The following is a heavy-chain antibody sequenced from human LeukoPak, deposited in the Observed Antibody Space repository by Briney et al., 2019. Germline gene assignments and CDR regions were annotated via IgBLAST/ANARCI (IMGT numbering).Heavy chain of an antibody. D-gene: IGHD4-23*01. CDR3: ARVGTTVIIASDP. V-gene: IGHV4-34*01. CDR2: INHSGIT. Sequence: SETLSPTCAVYGGSFSGYYWNWIRQPPGKGLEWIGEINHSGITNHNPSLKSRVTISVDTSKKQFSLKLNSVTAADTAVYYCARVGTTVIIASDPWGQGTQVIVSS. CDR1: GGSFSGYY. J-gene: IGHJ5*02.